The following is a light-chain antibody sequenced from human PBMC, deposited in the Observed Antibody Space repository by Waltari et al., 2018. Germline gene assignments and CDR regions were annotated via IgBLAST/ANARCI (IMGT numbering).Light chain of an antibody. CDR2: YDT. Sequence: ELTQPPSVSVAPGKTARITCGGHDIGSQSVPWYQQKPGQAPGVVIHYDTGRPSGIPERFSGSNSGNTATLTISRVEAGDEADYYCQVWDISTDQPIFGGGTKLTVL. V-gene: IGLV3-21*04. J-gene: IGLJ2*01. CDR3: QVWDISTDQPI. CDR1: DIGSQS.